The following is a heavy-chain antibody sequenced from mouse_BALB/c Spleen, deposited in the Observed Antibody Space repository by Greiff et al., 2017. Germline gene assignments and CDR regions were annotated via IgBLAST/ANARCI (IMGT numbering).Heavy chain of an antibody. Sequence: EVKLMEPGGGLVQPGGSLRLSCATSGFTFSDFYMEWVRQPPGKRLEWIAASRNKANDYTTEYSASVKGRLIVSRDTSQSILYLQMNALRAEDTAIYSCARDAVGGYYYFDYWGQGTTLTVSS. D-gene: IGHD2-3*01. CDR2: SRNKANDYTT. CDR1: GFTFSDFY. V-gene: IGHV7-1*02. CDR3: ARDAVGGYYYFDY. J-gene: IGHJ2*01.